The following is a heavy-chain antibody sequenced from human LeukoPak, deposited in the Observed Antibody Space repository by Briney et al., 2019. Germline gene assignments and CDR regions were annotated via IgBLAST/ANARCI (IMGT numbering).Heavy chain of an antibody. CDR1: GGSISSYY. CDR2: IYTSGST. V-gene: IGHV4-4*07. D-gene: IGHD7-27*01. CDR3: ARAAPTGEGGNNWFDP. J-gene: IGHJ5*02. Sequence: SETLSLTCTVSGGSISSYYWSWIRQPAGKGLEWIGRIYTSGSTNYNPSLKSRVTMSVDTSKNQFSLKLSSVTAAETAVYYCARAAPTGEGGNNWFDPWGQGTLVTVSS.